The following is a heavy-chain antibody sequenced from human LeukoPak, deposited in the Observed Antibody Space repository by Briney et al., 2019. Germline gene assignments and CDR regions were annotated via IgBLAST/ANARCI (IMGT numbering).Heavy chain of an antibody. Sequence: PSETQSLTCAVYGGSFSGYYWSWIRQPPGKGLEWIGEINHSGSTNYNPSLKSRVTISVDTSKNQFSLKLSSVTAADTAVYYCARGPFNWGSLYWYFDLWGRGTLVTVSS. D-gene: IGHD7-27*01. V-gene: IGHV4-34*01. CDR2: INHSGST. CDR1: GGSFSGYY. CDR3: ARGPFNWGSLYWYFDL. J-gene: IGHJ2*01.